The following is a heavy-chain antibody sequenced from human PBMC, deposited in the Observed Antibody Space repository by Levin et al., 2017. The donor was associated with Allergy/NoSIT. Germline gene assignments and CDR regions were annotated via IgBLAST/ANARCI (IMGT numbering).Heavy chain of an antibody. D-gene: IGHD4-17*01. CDR2: ISNNGGRT. CDR3: VKHGDNGELGS. Sequence: QLGESLKISCSASGFTFNKNTMQWVRQAPGKGLEHVSAISNNGGRTYYTDSVKGRFTISRDNSKNTLYLQMTSLRPEDTAFYYCVKHGDNGELGSWGQGTLVTVSS. CDR1: GFTFNKNT. J-gene: IGHJ5*02. V-gene: IGHV3-64D*06.